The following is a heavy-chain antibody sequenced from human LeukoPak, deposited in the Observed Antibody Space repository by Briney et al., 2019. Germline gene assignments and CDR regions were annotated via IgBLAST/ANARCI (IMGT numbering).Heavy chain of an antibody. V-gene: IGHV4-59*01. J-gene: IGHJ4*02. CDR3: ARASGLPSASYYFEY. CDR2: IYYSGIT. CDR1: GGPISSYY. D-gene: IGHD2-21*01. Sequence: PETLFHTCTVSGGPISSYYWSWIRQPPGKGLEWIGYIYYSGITNYNPSLKSRVTMSVDMSKNRFSLRLSSVTAADTAMYYCARASGLPSASYYFEYWGEGDLVTVSS.